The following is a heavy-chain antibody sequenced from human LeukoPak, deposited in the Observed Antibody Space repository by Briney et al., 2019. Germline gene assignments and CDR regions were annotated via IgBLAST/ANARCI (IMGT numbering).Heavy chain of an antibody. J-gene: IGHJ4*02. CDR3: AIMCQQQRGLGVY. V-gene: IGHV1-2*06. CDR2: INPNSGGT. Sequence: ASVKVSCKASGYTFTGYYMHWVRQAPGQGLEWMGRINPNSGGTNYAQKFQGRVTMTRDTSISTAYMELSRLRSDDTAVYYCAIMCQQQRGLGVYWGQGTLVTVSS. D-gene: IGHD6-13*01. CDR1: GYTFTGYY.